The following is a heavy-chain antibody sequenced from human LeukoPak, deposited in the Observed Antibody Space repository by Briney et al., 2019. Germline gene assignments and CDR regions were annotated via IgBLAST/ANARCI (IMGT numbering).Heavy chain of an antibody. Sequence: SETLSLTCAVYGGSFSDYYWSWIRQPPGKRLEWLGEINHSGSTNYNPSLKSRVTISVDTSKNQFSLKLSSVTAADTAVYYCARGRGRMPATPPNFDYWGQGTLVTVSS. V-gene: IGHV4-34*01. CDR2: INHSGST. CDR3: ARGRGRMPATPPNFDY. CDR1: GGSFSDYY. J-gene: IGHJ4*02. D-gene: IGHD2-15*01.